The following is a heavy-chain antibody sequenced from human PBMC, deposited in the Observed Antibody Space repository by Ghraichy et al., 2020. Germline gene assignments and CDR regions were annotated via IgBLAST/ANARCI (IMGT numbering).Heavy chain of an antibody. D-gene: IGHD2-2*02. Sequence: SETLSLTCAVYGGSFSGYYWSWIRQPPGKGLEWIGEINHSGSTNYNPSLKSRVTISVDTSKNQFSLKLSSVTAADTAVYYCARGVVVVPAAIRWYNYYYMDVWRKGTTVTVSS. CDR2: INHSGST. CDR1: GGSFSGYY. CDR3: ARGVVVVPAAIRWYNYYYMDV. V-gene: IGHV4-34*01. J-gene: IGHJ6*03.